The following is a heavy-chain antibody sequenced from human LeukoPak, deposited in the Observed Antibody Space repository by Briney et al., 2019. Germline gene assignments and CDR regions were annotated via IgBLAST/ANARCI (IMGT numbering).Heavy chain of an antibody. CDR3: ARDRGGRFGELLSG. CDR2: INHSGST. V-gene: IGHV4-34*01. J-gene: IGHJ4*02. CDR1: GGSFSGYY. Sequence: SETLSLTCAVYGGSFSGYYWSWIRQPPGKGLEWIGEINHSGSTNYNPSLKSRVTMSVDTSKNQFSLKLSSVTAADTAVYYCARDRGGRFGELLSGWGQGTLVTVSS. D-gene: IGHD3-10*01.